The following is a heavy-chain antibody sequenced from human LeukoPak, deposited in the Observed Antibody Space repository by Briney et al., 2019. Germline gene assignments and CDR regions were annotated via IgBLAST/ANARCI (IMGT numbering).Heavy chain of an antibody. J-gene: IGHJ4*02. V-gene: IGHV1-69*13. D-gene: IGHD6-13*01. CDR2: IIPIFGTA. Sequence: GASVKVSCKASGGTFSSYAISWVRQAPGQGLEWMGGIIPIFGTANYAQKFQGRVTITADESTSTAYMELSSLRSEDTAVHYCAREAAAGKIFDYWGQGTLVTVSS. CDR1: GGTFSSYA. CDR3: AREAAAGKIFDY.